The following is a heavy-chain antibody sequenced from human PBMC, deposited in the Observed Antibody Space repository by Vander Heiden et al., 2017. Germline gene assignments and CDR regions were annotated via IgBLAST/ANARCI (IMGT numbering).Heavy chain of an antibody. CDR1: GYTFTGYY. Sequence: QVQLVQSGAAVKKPGASVKVSCKASGYTFTGYYMHWVRQAPGQGLEWMGRINPTSGGTNYAQKFQGRVTMTRDTSISTAYMELSRLRSDDTAVYYCARTDSSGWYGTIDYWGQGTLVTVSS. CDR3: ARTDSSGWYGTIDY. CDR2: INPTSGGT. V-gene: IGHV1-2*06. J-gene: IGHJ4*02. D-gene: IGHD6-19*01.